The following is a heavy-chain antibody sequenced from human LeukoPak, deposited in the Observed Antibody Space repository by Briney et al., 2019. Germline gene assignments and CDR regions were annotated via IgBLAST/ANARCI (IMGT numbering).Heavy chain of an antibody. D-gene: IGHD2-15*01. CDR1: GYTFTGYY. J-gene: IGHJ5*02. CDR3: ARDRLRLGYERTNWFDP. V-gene: IGHV1-2*02. CDR2: INPNSGGT. Sequence: ASVKVSCKASGYTFTGYYIHWVRQAPGQGLEWMGWINPNSGGTNYAQNFQGRVTMTRDTSISTVYMELSRLQSDDTAVFYCARDRLRLGYERTNWFDPWGQGTLVTVSS.